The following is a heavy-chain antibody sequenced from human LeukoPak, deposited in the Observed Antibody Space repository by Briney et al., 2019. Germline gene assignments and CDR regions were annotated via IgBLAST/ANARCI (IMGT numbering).Heavy chain of an antibody. CDR3: ARIGGSGSYSGHYFDH. CDR2: ISTDGSVT. J-gene: IGHJ4*02. CDR1: GFTFSTYW. D-gene: IGHD3-10*01. Sequence: GGSLRLSCAASGFTFSTYWMHWVRRAPGKGLVWGSRISTDGSVTSYADSVKGRFTISRDNAKNTMYLQMNSLRAEDTAVYYCARIGGSGSYSGHYFDHWGQGTLVTVSS. V-gene: IGHV3-74*01.